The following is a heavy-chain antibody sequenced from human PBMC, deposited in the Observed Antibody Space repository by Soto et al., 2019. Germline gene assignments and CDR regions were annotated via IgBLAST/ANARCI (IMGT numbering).Heavy chain of an antibody. CDR2: ISNRGSYI. J-gene: IGHJ4*02. CDR3: ARAYYYDSSGYYYDYFDY. V-gene: IGHV3-21*01. D-gene: IGHD3-22*01. Sequence: GGSLRLSCIASGFTFSSYSMKWVRQAPVTGLEWVSSISNRGSYIYYADSVKGRFTISRDNSKSTLYLQMNSLRAEDTAVYYWARAYYYDSSGYYYDYFDYWGQGTLVTVSS. CDR1: GFTFSSYS.